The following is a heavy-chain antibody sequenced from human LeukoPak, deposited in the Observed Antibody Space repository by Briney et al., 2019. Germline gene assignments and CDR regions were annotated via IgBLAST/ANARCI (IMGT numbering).Heavy chain of an antibody. D-gene: IGHD6-13*01. V-gene: IGHV3-21*01. CDR1: GFTFSSYS. CDR3: ARDSGSSWYWNGPYYYYGMDV. CDR2: ISSSSSDI. J-gene: IGHJ6*02. Sequence: GGSLRLSSAPSGFTFSSYSMNWVRQAPGKGLEWGSSISSSSSDIYYADSVKGRFTTSRENAKNSLYLQMNSLRAEDTAVYYCARDSGSSWYWNGPYYYYGMDVWGQGTTVTVSS.